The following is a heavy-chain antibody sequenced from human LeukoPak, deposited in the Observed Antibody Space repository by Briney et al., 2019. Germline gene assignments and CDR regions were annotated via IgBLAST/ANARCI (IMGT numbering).Heavy chain of an antibody. V-gene: IGHV3-21*01. D-gene: IGHD3-10*01. CDR3: ARSPGDYYFDY. J-gene: IGHJ4*02. CDR2: ISSSSSYI. Sequence: GGSLRLSCAASGFTFSSYSMNWVRQAPGKGPEWVSSISSSSSYIYYADSVKGRLTISRDNAKNSLYLQMNSLRAEDTAVYYCARSPGDYYFDYWGQGTLVTVSS. CDR1: GFTFSSYS.